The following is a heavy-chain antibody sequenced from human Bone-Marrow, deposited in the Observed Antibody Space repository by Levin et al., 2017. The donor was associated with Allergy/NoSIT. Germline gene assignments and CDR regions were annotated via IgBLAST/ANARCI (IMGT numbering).Heavy chain of an antibody. J-gene: IGHJ5*02. CDR3: ARQTGVVGVVATQAFDA. D-gene: IGHD2-15*01. Sequence: SETLSLTCTVSGVSISTSSFYWGWIRQSPEKGLEWIGSIYNSGSSYSNPSLQSRVTMFIDTSSNQFSLQLSSVAAADTSVYYCARQTGVVGVVATQAFDAWGQGTLVTVSS. V-gene: IGHV4-39*01. CDR1: GVSISTSSFY. CDR2: IYNSGSS.